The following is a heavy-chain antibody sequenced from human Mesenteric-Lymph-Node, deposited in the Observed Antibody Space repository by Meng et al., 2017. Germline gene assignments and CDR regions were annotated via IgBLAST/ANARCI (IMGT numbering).Heavy chain of an antibody. J-gene: IGHJ4*02. D-gene: IGHD1-26*01. CDR1: GFTFSSYA. Sequence: GESLKISCAASGFTFSSYAMNWVRQAPGTGLEWVSGISGSGGSTYYADSVTGRFTISRDNSKNTLYMQMNSLGAEDTAVYYCAKDFSGSSPKVPYFDYWGQGTLVTVSS. CDR3: AKDFSGSSPKVPYFDY. V-gene: IGHV3-23*01. CDR2: ISGSGGST.